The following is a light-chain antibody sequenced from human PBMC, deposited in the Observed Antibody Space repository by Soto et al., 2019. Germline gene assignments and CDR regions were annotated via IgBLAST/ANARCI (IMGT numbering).Light chain of an antibody. J-gene: IGLJ3*02. CDR1: SSDIGGYNS. Sequence: QSALTQPPSASGSPGQSVTISCTGTSSDIGGYNSVSWYQQHPGKAPRLMIYEVNKRPSGVSDRFSGSKSGYTASLTVSGRQPDDDASYYCCSTSGIYHYLVFGGGTQLTVL. CDR2: EVN. CDR3: CSTSGIYHYLV. V-gene: IGLV2-8*01.